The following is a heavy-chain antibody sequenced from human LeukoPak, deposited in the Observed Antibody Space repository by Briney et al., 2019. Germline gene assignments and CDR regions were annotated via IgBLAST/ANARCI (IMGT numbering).Heavy chain of an antibody. CDR3: AKHLGSHSFLFYYMDV. CDR2: LSGSGGAT. CDR1: EFTFSRFA. Sequence: GGSLRPSCEASEFTFSRFAMSWIRQPPGTGLEWVSTLSGSGGATYYADSVKGRFTSSRDNSKDTLYLQMDNLRADDTAVYYCAKHLGSHSFLFYYMDVWGKGTSVIVSS. J-gene: IGHJ6*03. D-gene: IGHD2-21*01. V-gene: IGHV3-23*01.